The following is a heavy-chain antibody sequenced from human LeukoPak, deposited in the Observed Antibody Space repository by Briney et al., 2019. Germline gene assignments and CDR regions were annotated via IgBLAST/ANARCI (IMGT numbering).Heavy chain of an antibody. V-gene: IGHV1-18*01. D-gene: IGHD3-22*01. CDR3: ARRSSSGYYDYYGMDV. CDR2: ISAYNGNT. J-gene: IGHJ6*02. Sequence: ASVKVSCKASGYTFTSYGISWVRQAPGQGLEWMGWISAYNGNTNYAQKLQGRVTMTTDTSTSTAYMELRSLGSDDTAVYYCARRSSSGYYDYYGMDVWGQGTTVTVSS. CDR1: GYTFTSYG.